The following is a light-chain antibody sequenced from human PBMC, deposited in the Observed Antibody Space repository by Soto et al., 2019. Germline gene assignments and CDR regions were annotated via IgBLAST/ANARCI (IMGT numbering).Light chain of an antibody. J-gene: IGKJ1*01. CDR2: GAS. CDR1: QSVSSTY. Sequence: ETVLTQSPGTLSLSPGERATLSCRASQSVSSTYLAWYQQKPGQAPRLLIYGASSRATGIPDRFSGSGSGTDFTLTISRLEPEDFAVYYCQQYVGSPPWTFGQGTKVEIK. V-gene: IGKV3-20*01. CDR3: QQYVGSPPWT.